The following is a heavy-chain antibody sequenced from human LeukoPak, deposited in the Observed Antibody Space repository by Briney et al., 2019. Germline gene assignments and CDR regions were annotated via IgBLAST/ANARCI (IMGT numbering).Heavy chain of an antibody. CDR2: ISSSSSYI. D-gene: IGHD6-19*01. J-gene: IGHJ4*02. Sequence: GGSLRLSCAASGFTFSSYSMHWVRQAPGKGLEWVSSISSSSSYIYYADSVRGRFTISRANAKNSLYLQMNSLRAEDTAVYYCARGSSGWYDYFDYWGQGTLVTVSS. CDR1: GFTFSSYS. V-gene: IGHV3-21*01. CDR3: ARGSSGWYDYFDY.